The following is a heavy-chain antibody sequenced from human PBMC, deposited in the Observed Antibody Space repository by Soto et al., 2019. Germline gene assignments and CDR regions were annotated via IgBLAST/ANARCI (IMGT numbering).Heavy chain of an antibody. CDR3: ARDIQSVGPRANDAFDV. D-gene: IGHD5-18*01. CDR2: LNTDTGNT. V-gene: IGHV1-3*04. Sequence: QVQLVQSGAELKKPGASVNISCTASGFTFSDNLINWVRQVPGQGLEWMGWLNTDTGNTRYSETFQGRVTIPRHPSESITYVKLSGLENEDTALYFCARDIQSVGPRANDAFDVWGQGTMITVSS. J-gene: IGHJ3*01. CDR1: GFTFSDNL.